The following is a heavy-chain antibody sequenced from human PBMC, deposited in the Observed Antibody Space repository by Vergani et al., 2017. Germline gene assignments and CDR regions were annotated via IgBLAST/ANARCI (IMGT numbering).Heavy chain of an antibody. J-gene: IGHJ2*01. CDR3: AHAGDGYDSGGNLWYFDL. D-gene: IGHD4-23*01. CDR2: IYWNDDK. Sequence: QITLKESGPTLVKPTQTLTLTCTFSGFPLSTNGVGVGWTRQPPGKALEWVVLIYWNDDKRYSPSLKNRLTITKDTSKNQVVLTMTNVDPVDTATYYCAHAGDGYDSGGNLWYFDLWGRGTLVTVSS. CDR1: GFPLSTNGVG. V-gene: IGHV2-5*01.